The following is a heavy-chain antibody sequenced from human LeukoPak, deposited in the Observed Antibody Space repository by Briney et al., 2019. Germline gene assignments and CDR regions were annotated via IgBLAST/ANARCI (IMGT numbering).Heavy chain of an antibody. V-gene: IGHV3-30*04. CDR3: ARGGGLDV. CDR2: ISSDGSDK. D-gene: IGHD3-16*01. Sequence: PGGSLRLSCAASGFTFSSYAMHWVRQAPGKGLEWVAVISSDGSDKYYADSVKGRFTISRDNAKNSLYLQMSNLRAEDTAVYFCARGGGLDVWGQGATVTVSS. J-gene: IGHJ6*02. CDR1: GFTFSSYA.